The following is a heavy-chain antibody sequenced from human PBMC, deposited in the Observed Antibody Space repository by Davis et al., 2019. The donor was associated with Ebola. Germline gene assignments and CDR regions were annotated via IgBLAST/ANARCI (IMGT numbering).Heavy chain of an antibody. J-gene: IGHJ4*02. CDR2: INPNSGGT. D-gene: IGHD3-3*01. CDR3: ARYSFWSGYYAADAFDY. CDR1: GYTFTGYY. V-gene: IGHV1-2*02. Sequence: ASVKVSCKASGYTFTGYYMHWVRQAPGQGLEWMGWINPNSGGTNYAQKFQGRVTMTRDTSISTAYMELSRLRSDDTAVYYCARYSFWSGYYAADAFDYWGQGTLVTVSS.